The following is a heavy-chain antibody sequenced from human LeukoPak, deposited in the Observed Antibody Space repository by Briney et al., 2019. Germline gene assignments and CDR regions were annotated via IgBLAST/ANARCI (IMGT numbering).Heavy chain of an antibody. CDR1: GGTFSSYA. J-gene: IGHJ3*02. D-gene: IGHD1-26*01. CDR2: IIPIFGTA. V-gene: IGHV1-69*13. Sequence: ASVKVSCKASGGTFSSYAISWVRQAPGQGLEWMGGIIPIFGTANYAQKFQGRVTITADESTSTAYMELSSLRSEDTAVYYCARGVIRWELLRGPCAFDIWGQGTMVTVSS. CDR3: ARGVIRWELLRGPCAFDI.